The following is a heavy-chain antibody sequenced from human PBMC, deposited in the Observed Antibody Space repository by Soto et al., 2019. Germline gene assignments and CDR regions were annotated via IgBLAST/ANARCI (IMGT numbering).Heavy chain of an antibody. Sequence: SETLSLTCTVSGTSISSYYWSWIRQPPGKGLEWIANIHYSGTTNYNPSLASRVTLSVDTSKNQFSLKMTSVTTADRAMYFCARYNSYAIDYWGRGTLVTVSS. D-gene: IGHD2-8*01. CDR2: IHYSGTT. J-gene: IGHJ4*02. CDR1: GTSISSYY. CDR3: ARYNSYAIDY. V-gene: IGHV4-59*01.